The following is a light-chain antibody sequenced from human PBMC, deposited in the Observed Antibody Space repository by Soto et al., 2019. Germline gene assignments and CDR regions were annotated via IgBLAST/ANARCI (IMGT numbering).Light chain of an antibody. CDR2: LDSDGSH. CDR1: SGHSSYA. J-gene: IGLJ2*01. Sequence: QLVLTQSPSASASLGASVKLTCTLSSGHSSYAIAWHQQQPEKGPRYLMKLDSDGSHTKGDAIPDRFSGSSSGAERYLTSSSLQSEDEAAYYCQTWGTGIHVVLGGGTKLTVL. V-gene: IGLV4-69*01. CDR3: QTWGTGIHVV.